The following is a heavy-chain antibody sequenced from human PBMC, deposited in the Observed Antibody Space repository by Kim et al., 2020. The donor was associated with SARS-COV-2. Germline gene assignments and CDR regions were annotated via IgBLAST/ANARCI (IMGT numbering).Heavy chain of an antibody. V-gene: IGHV3-66*01. J-gene: IGHJ6*02. CDR2: IYSGGST. CDR3: ARGKYYYYGMDV. CDR1: GFTVSSNY. Sequence: GGSLRLSCAASGFTVSSNYMSWVRQAPGKGLEWVSVIYSGGSTYYADSVKGRFTISRDNSKNTLYLQMNSLRAEDTAVYYCARGKYYYYGMDVWGQGTTVTVAS.